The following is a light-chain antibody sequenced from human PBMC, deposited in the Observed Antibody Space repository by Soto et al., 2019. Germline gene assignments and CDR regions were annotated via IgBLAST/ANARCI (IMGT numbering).Light chain of an antibody. CDR3: SSFTSRFTFV. V-gene: IGLV2-14*01. CDR1: SSDVGNYNY. Sequence: QSALTQPASVSGSPGQSITMSCTGASSDVGNYNYVSWYQQHPGKAPKLMISEVTNRPSGVSDRFSGSKSGNTASLTISGLQAEDEADYYCSSFTSRFTFVFGTGTKVTVL. J-gene: IGLJ1*01. CDR2: EVT.